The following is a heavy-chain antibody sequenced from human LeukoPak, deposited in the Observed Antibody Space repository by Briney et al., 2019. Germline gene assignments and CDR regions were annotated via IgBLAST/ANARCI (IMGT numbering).Heavy chain of an antibody. CDR3: AKEGYCSGDCYTHFDY. V-gene: IGHV3-7*03. J-gene: IGHJ4*02. CDR1: GFTFSSYW. Sequence: GGSLRLSCAASGFTFSSYWMSWVRQAPGKGLEWVANIRQDGSEKYYVDSVKGRFTISRDNSENTLYLQMNSLRAEDTAVYYCAKEGYCSGDCYTHFDYWGQGTLVTVSS. CDR2: IRQDGSEK. D-gene: IGHD2-21*02.